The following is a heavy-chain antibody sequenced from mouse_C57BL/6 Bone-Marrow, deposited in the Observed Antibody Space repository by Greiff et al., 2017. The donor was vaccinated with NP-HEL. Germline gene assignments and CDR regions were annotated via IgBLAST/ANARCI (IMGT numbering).Heavy chain of an antibody. CDR1: GYTFTSYW. D-gene: IGHD6-1*01. Sequence: QVQLQQPGAELVRPGTSVKLSCKASGYTFTSYWMHWVKQRPGQGLEWIGVIDPSDSYTNYNQKFKGKATLTVDTSSSTAYMQLSSLTSEDSAVYYCARGATRTGRCWGKGTTLTVSS. V-gene: IGHV1-59*01. CDR2: IDPSDSYT. CDR3: ARGATRTGRC. J-gene: IGHJ2*01.